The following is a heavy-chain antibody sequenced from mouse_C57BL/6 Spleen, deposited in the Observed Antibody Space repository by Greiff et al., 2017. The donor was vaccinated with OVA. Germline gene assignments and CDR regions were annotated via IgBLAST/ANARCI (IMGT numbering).Heavy chain of an antibody. V-gene: IGHV5-9*01. J-gene: IGHJ3*01. D-gene: IGHD2-4*01. CDR2: ISGGGGNT. Sequence: EVQLVESGGGLVKPGGSLKLSCAASGFTFSSYTMSWVRQTPEKRLEWVATISGGGGNTYYPDSVKGRFTISRDNAKNTLYLQMSSLRSEDTALYYCATYDYDEAWFAYWGQGTLVTVSA. CDR3: ATYDYDEAWFAY. CDR1: GFTFSSYT.